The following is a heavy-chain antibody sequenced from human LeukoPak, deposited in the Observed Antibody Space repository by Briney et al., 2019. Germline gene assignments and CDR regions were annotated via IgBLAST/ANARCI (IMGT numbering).Heavy chain of an antibody. J-gene: IGHJ4*02. CDR1: GFTFDDYA. D-gene: IGHD3-22*01. CDR3: AKAYYDSSGYHDY. V-gene: IGHV3-9*01. CDR2: ISWNSGSI. Sequence: GGSLRLSCAASGFTFDDYAMHWVRQAPGKGLEWVSGISWNSGSIGYADSVKGRFTISRDNAKNSLYLLMNSLRAEDTALYYCAKAYYDSSGYHDYWGQGTLVTVSS.